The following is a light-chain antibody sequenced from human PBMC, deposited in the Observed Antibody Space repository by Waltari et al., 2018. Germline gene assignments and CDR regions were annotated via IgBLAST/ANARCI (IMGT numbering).Light chain of an antibody. J-gene: IGKJ2*03. CDR2: GVS. V-gene: IGKV3D-15*01. CDR3: QKYSSYPHS. CDR1: QRVSRY. Sequence: TQSPTTLSLSPGERGTLACRASQRVSRYLAWYPKTPGQAARLLIYGVSTRASGIPARVSGSGSGTEFTLTISSLEPEDLALYYCQKYSSYPHSLGQGMKLEIK.